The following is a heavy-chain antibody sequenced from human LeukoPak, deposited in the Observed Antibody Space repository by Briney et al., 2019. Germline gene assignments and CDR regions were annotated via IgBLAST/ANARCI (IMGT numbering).Heavy chain of an antibody. J-gene: IGHJ4*02. CDR2: IYYSGST. D-gene: IGHD6-19*01. CDR3: ARKQWLVHYYFDY. CDR1: GGSISSSSYY. V-gene: IGHV4-39*01. Sequence: SGTLSLTCTVSGGSISSSSYYWGWIRQPPGKGLEWIGSIYYSGSTYYNPSLKSRVTISVDTSKNQFSLKLSSVTAADTAVYYCARKQWLVHYYFDYWGQGTLVTVSS.